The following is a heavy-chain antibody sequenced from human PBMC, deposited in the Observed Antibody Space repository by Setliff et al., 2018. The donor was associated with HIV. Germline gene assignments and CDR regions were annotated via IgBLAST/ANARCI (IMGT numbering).Heavy chain of an antibody. V-gene: IGHV3-74*01. CDR1: GFAFDNYW. CDR3: AASPDGDCATTNCANWFDP. J-gene: IGHJ5*02. Sequence: GGSLRLSCAASGFAFDNYWMDWVRQAPGKGLVWVSRITNDGTTTTYADSVKGRFTISRDNAKNTLYLQMNSLRAEDTAVYFCAASPDGDCATTNCANWFDPWGQGTLVTVSS. D-gene: IGHD4-17*01. CDR2: ITNDGTTT.